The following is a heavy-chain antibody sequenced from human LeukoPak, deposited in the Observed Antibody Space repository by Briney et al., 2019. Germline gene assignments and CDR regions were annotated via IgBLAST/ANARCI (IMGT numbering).Heavy chain of an antibody. Sequence: GGSLRLSCAASGFTFSSYSMSWVRQAPGKGLEWVSAISGSGGSTYYADSVKGRFTISRDNAKNSLYLQMNSLRAEDTAVYYCARGRDGYLDAFDIWGQGTMVTVSS. CDR3: ARGRDGYLDAFDI. CDR1: GFTFSSYS. D-gene: IGHD5-24*01. V-gene: IGHV3-21*01. J-gene: IGHJ3*02. CDR2: ISGSGGST.